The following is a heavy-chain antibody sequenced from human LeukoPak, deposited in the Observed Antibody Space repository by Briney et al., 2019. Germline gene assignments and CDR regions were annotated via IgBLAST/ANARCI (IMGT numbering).Heavy chain of an antibody. CDR2: ISGSGGST. D-gene: IGHD3-10*01. V-gene: IGHV3-23*01. J-gene: IGHJ4*02. CDR3: AKDLLRKEYYFDY. Sequence: GGSLRLSCAASGFTISSYEMNWVRQAPGKGLEWVSVISGSGGSTYYADSVKGRFTISRDNSKNTLYLQMNSLRAEDTAVYYCAKDLLRKEYYFDYWGQGTLVTVSS. CDR1: GFTISSYE.